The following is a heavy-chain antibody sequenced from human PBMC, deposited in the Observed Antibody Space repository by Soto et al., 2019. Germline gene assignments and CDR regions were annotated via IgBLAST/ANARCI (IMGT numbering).Heavy chain of an antibody. CDR1: GGSISSSSYY. Sequence: SETLSLTCTVSGGSISSSSYYWGWIRQPPGKGLEWIGSMYYSGSTSYNPSLKSRVTIPVDASKNQFSLKLSSVTAADTAVYYCARVKYYYDSSGYPNSRTFDIWGQGTMVTVSS. D-gene: IGHD3-22*01. J-gene: IGHJ3*02. CDR2: MYYSGST. V-gene: IGHV4-39*01. CDR3: ARVKYYYDSSGYPNSRTFDI.